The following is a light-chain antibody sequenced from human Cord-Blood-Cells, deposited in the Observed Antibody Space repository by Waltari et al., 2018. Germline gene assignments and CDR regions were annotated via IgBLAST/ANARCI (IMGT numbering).Light chain of an antibody. J-gene: IGLJ3*02. CDR3: CSYAGSSTWV. Sequence: QSALTQPASVSGSPGQSITLSCPGTSSDVGSYNLVSWYQQHPGKAPKLMIYEGSKRPSGVSNCFSGSKSCNTAPLTISGLQAEDEADYYCCSYAGSSTWVFGGGTKLTVL. CDR1: SSDVGSYNL. V-gene: IGLV2-23*01. CDR2: EGS.